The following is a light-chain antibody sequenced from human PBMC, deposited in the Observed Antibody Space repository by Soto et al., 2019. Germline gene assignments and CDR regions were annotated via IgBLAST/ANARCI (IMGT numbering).Light chain of an antibody. CDR3: HQYGSSPAT. CDR1: QSVSSSF. J-gene: IGKJ1*01. CDR2: GAS. V-gene: IGKV3-20*01. Sequence: EIVLTHSPGTLSLSPGERAILSCRVSQSVSSSFLAWYQQKPGQAPRLLIYGASSRATGIPDRFSGSGSGTDFTLTISRLEPEDFAVYYCHQYGSSPATFGQGTKVDIK.